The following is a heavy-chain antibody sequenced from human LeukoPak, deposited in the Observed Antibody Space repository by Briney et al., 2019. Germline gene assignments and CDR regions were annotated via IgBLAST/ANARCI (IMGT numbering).Heavy chain of an antibody. CDR1: GYTFTSYG. V-gene: IGHV1-2*02. J-gene: IGHJ6*03. D-gene: IGHD3-10*01. CDR3: ARVPGGPYYYGSIYYYYYYMDV. Sequence: ASVKVSCKASGYTFTSYGISWVRQAPGQGLEWMGWINPNSGGTNYAQKFQGRVTMTRDTSISTACMELSSLRSEDTAVYYCARVPGGPYYYGSIYYYYYYMDVWGKGTTVTVSS. CDR2: INPNSGGT.